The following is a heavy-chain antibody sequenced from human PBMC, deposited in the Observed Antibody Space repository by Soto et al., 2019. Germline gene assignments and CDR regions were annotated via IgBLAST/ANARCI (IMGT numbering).Heavy chain of an antibody. CDR2: IYSGGYT. CDR1: GFTVSNNY. CDR3: APARGGGGY. J-gene: IGHJ4*02. V-gene: IGHV3-53*01. Sequence: EVQLVESGGGLIQPGGSLRLSCAVSGFTVSNNYMSWVRQAPGKGLEGVSVIYSGGYTAYGDSVKGRFTISRDNSKTTLYLKRKALGAADTAVFSGAPARGGGGYWGQGTLVTVSS. D-gene: IGHD3-10*01.